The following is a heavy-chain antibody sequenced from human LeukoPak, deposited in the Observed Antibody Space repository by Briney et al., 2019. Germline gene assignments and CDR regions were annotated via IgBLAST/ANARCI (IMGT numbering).Heavy chain of an antibody. V-gene: IGHV3-21*01. D-gene: IGHD3-3*01. CDR1: GFSFTFYS. J-gene: IGHJ4*02. Sequence: GGSLRLSCAASGFSFTFYSMNWVRQAPGKGLEWVSSISSSSYIYYADSVKGRFTISRDNAKNSLYLQMNSLRAEDTAVYYCASLFSTIFGVVINDYWGQGTLVTVSS. CDR2: ISSSSYI. CDR3: ASLFSTIFGVVINDY.